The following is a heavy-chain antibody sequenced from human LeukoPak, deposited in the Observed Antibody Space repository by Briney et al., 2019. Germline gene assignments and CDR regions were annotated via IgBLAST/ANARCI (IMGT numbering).Heavy chain of an antibody. D-gene: IGHD2-15*01. Sequence: SGTLSLTCTVSGGSISSYYWSWIRQPPGKGLEWIGYIYYSGSTNYNPSLKSRVTISVDTSKNQFSLKLSSVTAADTAVYYCARGRYCSGGSCYSGYYYYYMDVWGKGTTVTVSS. J-gene: IGHJ6*03. CDR3: ARGRYCSGGSCYSGYYYYYMDV. CDR2: IYYSGST. CDR1: GGSISSYY. V-gene: IGHV4-59*01.